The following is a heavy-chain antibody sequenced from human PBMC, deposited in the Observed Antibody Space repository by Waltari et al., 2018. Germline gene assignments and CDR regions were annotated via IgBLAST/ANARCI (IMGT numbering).Heavy chain of an antibody. CDR2: IYRSGTP. D-gene: IGHD4-4*01. V-gene: IGHV4-38-2*01. J-gene: IGHJ4*02. CDR3: TRRYTRRDYSPFDF. Sequence: QVQLQESGPGLVRPSEILSLTCGVSGYSISSGYYWGWIRQPQGKGLEWIGSIYRSGTPYYNPSLESRVTMSVDTSKNQFSLKMSPVTAADTAVYYCTRRYTRRDYSPFDFWGQGTLVTVSS. CDR1: GYSISSGYY.